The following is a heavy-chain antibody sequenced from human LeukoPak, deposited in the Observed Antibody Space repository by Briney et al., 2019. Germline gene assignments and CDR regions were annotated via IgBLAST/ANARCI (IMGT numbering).Heavy chain of an antibody. V-gene: IGHV4-31*03. Sequence: TTSETLSLTCTVSGGSISCGGYYWSWIRQHRGKGLEWIGYIYYSGSTYYNPSLKSRVTISVDTSKNQFSLKLSSVTAADTAVYYCARDQANHYYYYYGMDVWGQGTTVTVSS. CDR3: ARDQANHYYYYYGMDV. CDR2: IYYSGST. J-gene: IGHJ6*02. CDR1: GGSISCGGYY.